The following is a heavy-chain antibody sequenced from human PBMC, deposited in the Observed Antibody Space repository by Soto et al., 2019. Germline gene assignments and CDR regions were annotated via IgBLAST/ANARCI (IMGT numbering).Heavy chain of an antibody. D-gene: IGHD6-25*01. CDR2: ITGSGGDT. Sequence: GESLKISCAASGFTFSGYAMSWVRQAPGKGLEWVSAITGSGGDTYHADSVKGRFTISRDNSKNTLFLQMNRLRADDTSVYFCAKGSASGSPYYFDFWGQGALVTVSS. CDR1: GFTFSGYA. J-gene: IGHJ4*02. V-gene: IGHV3-23*01. CDR3: AKGSASGSPYYFDF.